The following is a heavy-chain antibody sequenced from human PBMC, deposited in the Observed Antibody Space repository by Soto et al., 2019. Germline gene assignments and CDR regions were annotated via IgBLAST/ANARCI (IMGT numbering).Heavy chain of an antibody. D-gene: IGHD4-4*01. CDR2: ISWNGGRI. Sequence: EVQLVESGGGLVQPGRSLRLSCAASGFTFEDFAMNWVRQAPGKGPEWVSRISWNGGRIDYADSVKGRFTISRDNAKNALYLQMNSLRPEDTALYYCAKIASNYLYYFDSWGQGTLVTVSS. CDR3: AKIASNYLYYFDS. CDR1: GFTFEDFA. V-gene: IGHV3-9*01. J-gene: IGHJ4*02.